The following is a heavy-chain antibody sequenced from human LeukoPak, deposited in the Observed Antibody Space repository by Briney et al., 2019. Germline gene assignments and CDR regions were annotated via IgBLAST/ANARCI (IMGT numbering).Heavy chain of an antibody. J-gene: IGHJ4*02. V-gene: IGHV1-69*06. CDR1: GGTFSSYA. CDR2: IIPIFGTA. D-gene: IGHD3-3*01. CDR3: AISAPPRAYYDFWSGHSDY. Sequence: ASVKVSCKASGGTFSSYAISWVRQAPGQGLEWMGGIIPIFGTANYAQKFQGRVTITADKSTSTAYMELSSLRFEDTAVYYCAISAPPRAYYDFWSGHSDYWGQGTLVTVSS.